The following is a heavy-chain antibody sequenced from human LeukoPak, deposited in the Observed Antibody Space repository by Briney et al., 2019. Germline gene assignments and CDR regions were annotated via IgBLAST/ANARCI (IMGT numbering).Heavy chain of an antibody. V-gene: IGHV3-7*01. CDR1: GFTFTSCW. CDR3: TRGDSSSKIDY. D-gene: IGHD6-6*01. Sequence: QPAGSLRLSCAASGFTFTSCWMSWVSQAAGEGLEWKANINEVGREKHYVDSVEGRFTISRDNAKNSLYLQMNSLRVEDTALYYCTRGDSSSKIDYWGKGILVIVSS. CDR2: INEVGREK. J-gene: IGHJ4*02.